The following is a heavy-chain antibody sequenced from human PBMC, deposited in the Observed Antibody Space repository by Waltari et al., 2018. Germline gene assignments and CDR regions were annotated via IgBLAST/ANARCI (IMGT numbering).Heavy chain of an antibody. D-gene: IGHD3-10*01. CDR1: GFIFSNYG. V-gene: IGHV3-30*18. CDR3: VKWDYSGSGFSHFYPMDV. Sequence: QVQLVESGGGMVQPGRSLRLSCVASGFIFSNYGMHWVRQAPGKGLEWVAFISYDCSNKYYRDSVKGRFTISRDNSKNRLSLQMNSLTPEDTAVYHCVKWDYSGSGFSHFYPMDVWGQGTTVTVS. J-gene: IGHJ6*02. CDR2: ISYDCSNK.